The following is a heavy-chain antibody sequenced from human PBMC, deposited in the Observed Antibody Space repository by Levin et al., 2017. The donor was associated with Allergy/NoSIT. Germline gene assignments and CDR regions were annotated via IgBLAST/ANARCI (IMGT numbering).Heavy chain of an antibody. CDR1: GGSFSGYY. CDR3: ARGILDGAGSYRSLWRVSNQNNYFEYMDV. CDR2: INHSGST. J-gene: IGHJ6*02. V-gene: IGHV4-34*01. D-gene: IGHD3-16*02. Sequence: SETLSLTCAVYGGSFSGYYWSWIRQPPGKGLEWIGEINHSGSTNYNPSLKSRVTISVDTSNNQFSLHLSSVTAADTAVYYCARGILDGAGSYRSLWRVSNQNNYFEYMDVWGQGTTVTVSS.